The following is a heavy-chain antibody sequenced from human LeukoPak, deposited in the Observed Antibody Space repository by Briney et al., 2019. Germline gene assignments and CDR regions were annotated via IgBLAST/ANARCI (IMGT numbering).Heavy chain of an antibody. CDR3: ARSPGQSLRSAWFDP. J-gene: IGHJ5*02. CDR1: GGSISSGSYY. V-gene: IGHV4-61*02. D-gene: IGHD4-17*01. CDR2: IYTSGST. Sequence: SETLALTCTVSGGSISSGSYYWSWIRQPAGKGLEWIGRIYTSGSTNYNPSLKSRVTISVDTSKNQFSLKLSSVTAADTAVYYCARSPGQSLRSAWFDPWGQGTLVTVSS.